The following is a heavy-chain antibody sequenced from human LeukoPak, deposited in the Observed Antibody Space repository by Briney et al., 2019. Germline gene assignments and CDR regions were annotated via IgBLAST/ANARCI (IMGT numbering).Heavy chain of an antibody. J-gene: IGHJ4*02. Sequence: SETLSLTCTVSGGSISSYYWSWIRQPPGKGPEWIGYIYYSGSTNYNPSLKSRVTISVDTSKNQFSLRLSSVTAADTAVYYCARHGFWSGYYFLDYWGQGTLVTVSS. CDR1: GGSISSYY. D-gene: IGHD3-3*01. V-gene: IGHV4-59*08. CDR3: ARHGFWSGYYFLDY. CDR2: IYYSGST.